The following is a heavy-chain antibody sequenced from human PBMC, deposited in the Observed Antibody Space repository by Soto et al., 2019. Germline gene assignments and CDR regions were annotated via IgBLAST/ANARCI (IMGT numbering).Heavy chain of an antibody. CDR1: GGSISSGDYY. J-gene: IGHJ4*02. D-gene: IGHD4-17*01. CDR2: IYYSGST. V-gene: IGHV4-30-4*01. CDR3: ARGGDYGDSLGYYFDY. Sequence: SETLSLTRTVSGGSISSGDYYWSWIRQPPGKGLEWIGYIYYSGSTYYNPSLKSRVTISVDTSKNQFSLKLSSVTAADTAVYYCARGGDYGDSLGYYFDYWGQGTLVTVSS.